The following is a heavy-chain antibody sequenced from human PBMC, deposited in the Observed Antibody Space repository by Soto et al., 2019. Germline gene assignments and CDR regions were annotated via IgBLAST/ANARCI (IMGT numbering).Heavy chain of an antibody. CDR2: ISGSRRLP. CDR1: GFNFSRYA. CDR3: AKQPLGRCNYENYFDY. Sequence: GGSLRRSCAACGFNFSRYAMSWVRQDPGKGLEWVSAISGSRRLPYYADSVKGRFTISRDNSKNTLYLQMNSLRAEDTAVYYCAKQPLGRCNYENYFDYWGQGTLVSVSS. V-gene: IGHV3-23*01. J-gene: IGHJ4*02. D-gene: IGHD4-4*01.